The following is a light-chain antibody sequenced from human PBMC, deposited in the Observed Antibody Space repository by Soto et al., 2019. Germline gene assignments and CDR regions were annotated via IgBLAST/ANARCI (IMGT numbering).Light chain of an antibody. CDR3: LHQNSYLALS. CDR2: AAS. CDR1: QSIRND. V-gene: IGKV1-17*01. Sequence: DIQMTQSPSSLSASVGDRVTITCRASQSIRNDLGWYQQKSGKAPKRLIYAASTLQTGVPSRFSGSGSGREFTLTISSLQPEDFATYDCLHQNSYLALSFGGGTNVE. J-gene: IGKJ4*01.